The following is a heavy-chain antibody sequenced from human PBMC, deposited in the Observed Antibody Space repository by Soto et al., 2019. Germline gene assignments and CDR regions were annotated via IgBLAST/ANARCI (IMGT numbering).Heavy chain of an antibody. CDR3: ARHVDYYYYYMDV. CDR2: ISYSGST. J-gene: IGHJ6*03. CDR1: GGSISHYY. Sequence: TSETLSLSCTVSGGSISHYYWNWIRQPPGKTLEWIGYISYSGSTTYNPSLQRRITISRDTSKNQFSLKLSSVTAADTAVYYCARHVDYYYYYMDVWGKGTTVTVSS. V-gene: IGHV4-59*08.